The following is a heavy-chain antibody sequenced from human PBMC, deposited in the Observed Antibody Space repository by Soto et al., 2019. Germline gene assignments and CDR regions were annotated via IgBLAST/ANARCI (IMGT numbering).Heavy chain of an antibody. J-gene: IGHJ5*02. Sequence: QVQLQQWGAGLLKPSETLSLTCAVYGGSFSGYYWSWIRQPPGKGLEWIGEINHSGSTNYNPSLKSRVTISVDTSKNQFSLKLSSVTAADTAVYYCAREGIVLRYFAHVWFDPWGQGTLVTVSS. V-gene: IGHV4-34*01. CDR3: AREGIVLRYFAHVWFDP. D-gene: IGHD3-9*01. CDR1: GGSFSGYY. CDR2: INHSGST.